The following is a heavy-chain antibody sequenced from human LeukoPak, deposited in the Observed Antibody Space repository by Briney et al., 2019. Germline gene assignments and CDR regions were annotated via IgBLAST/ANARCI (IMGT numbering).Heavy chain of an antibody. J-gene: IGHJ4*02. CDR3: ARERSGWYFDY. Sequence: PSETLSLTCTVSGDSISSCCYYWGWIRQPPGKGLEWIENIYYSGRTHYNPSLQSRVTISVDTSKNQFSLKLSSVTAADTAVYYCARERSGWYFDYWGQGTLVTVSS. CDR1: GDSISSCCYY. D-gene: IGHD6-19*01. CDR2: IYYSGRT. V-gene: IGHV4-39*02.